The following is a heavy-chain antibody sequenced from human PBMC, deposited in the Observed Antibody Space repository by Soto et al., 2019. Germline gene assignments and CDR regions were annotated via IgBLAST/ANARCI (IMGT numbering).Heavy chain of an antibody. Sequence: GGSLKISCDGSVYRFTSYCIAWVRQMPGKGLEWMAIINPGDSETKYSPSFQGQVTISADKSINTAYLQWSSLKASDTAMYYCARHATYYDILSGYYFDYWGQGTQVTVSS. CDR2: INPGDSET. D-gene: IGHD3-9*01. CDR1: VYRFTSYC. J-gene: IGHJ4*02. V-gene: IGHV5-51*01. CDR3: ARHATYYDILSGYYFDY.